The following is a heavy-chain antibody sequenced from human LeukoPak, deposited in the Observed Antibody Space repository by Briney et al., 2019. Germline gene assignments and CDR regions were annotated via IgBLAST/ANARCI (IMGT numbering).Heavy chain of an antibody. D-gene: IGHD6-19*01. J-gene: IGHJ4*02. CDR3: AKDSYSSGWADY. V-gene: IGHV3-23*01. Sequence: GSLRLSCAASGFTFTSYAMSWVRQAPGKGLEWVSAISGSGGSTYYADSVKGRFTISRDNFRNTLYLQMNGLRAEDTAVYYCAKDSYSSGWADYWGQGTLVTVSS. CDR1: GFTFTSYA. CDR2: ISGSGGST.